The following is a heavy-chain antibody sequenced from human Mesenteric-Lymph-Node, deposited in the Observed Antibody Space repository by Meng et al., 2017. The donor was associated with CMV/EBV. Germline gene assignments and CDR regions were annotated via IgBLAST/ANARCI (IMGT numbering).Heavy chain of an antibody. CDR2: INPNSGGT. J-gene: IGHJ6*02. D-gene: IGHD5-24*01. CDR1: GYTFTGYY. Sequence: ASVKVSCKASGYTFTGYYMHWVRQAPGQGLEWMGWINPNSGGTNYAQKFQGRVTMTRDTSISTAYMELSRLRSDDTAVYYCARGDGYNSYYYYYYGMDVWGQGTTVTVSS. CDR3: ARGDGYNSYYYYYYGMDV. V-gene: IGHV1-2*02.